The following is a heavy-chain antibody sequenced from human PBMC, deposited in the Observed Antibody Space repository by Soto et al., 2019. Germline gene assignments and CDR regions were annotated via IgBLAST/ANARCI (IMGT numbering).Heavy chain of an antibody. CDR1: GGTFSSYT. Sequence: QVQLVQSGAEVKKPGSSVKVSCKASGGTFSSYTISWVRQAPGQGLEWMGRIIPILGIANYAQKFQGRVTITADKSTSKANRELSSLSFEDRAVYSCARQLAAGSFAYWGQETLVTVSS. J-gene: IGHJ4*02. CDR2: IIPILGIA. CDR3: ARQLAAGSFAY. D-gene: IGHD6-25*01. V-gene: IGHV1-69*02.